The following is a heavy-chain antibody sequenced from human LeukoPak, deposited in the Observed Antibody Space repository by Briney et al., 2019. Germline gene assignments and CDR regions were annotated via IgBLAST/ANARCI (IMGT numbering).Heavy chain of an antibody. V-gene: IGHV4-39*07. CDR1: GGSISSSSYY. CDR2: IYYTGST. D-gene: IGHD6-6*01. J-gene: IGHJ4*02. Sequence: PSETLSLTCTVSGGSISSSSYYWGWIRQLPGKGLEWIGTIYYTGSTYYNPSLKSRVTMSVDTSKNQFSLKLRSVTAADTAVYYCARDHGVAARPDLWGQGTLVTVSS. CDR3: ARDHGVAARPDL.